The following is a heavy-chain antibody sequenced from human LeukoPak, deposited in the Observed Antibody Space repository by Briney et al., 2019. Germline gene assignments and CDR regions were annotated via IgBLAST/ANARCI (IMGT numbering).Heavy chain of an antibody. J-gene: IGHJ3*02. D-gene: IGHD3-22*01. CDR1: GGTFSSYT. Sequence: SVKVSCKASGGTFSSYTISWVRQAPGQGLEWMGRIIPILGIANYAQKFQGRVTITADKSTSTAYMELSSLRSEDTAVYYCAEPHYYDSSGYRGAFDIWGQGAMVTVSS. CDR3: AEPHYYDSSGYRGAFDI. CDR2: IIPILGIA. V-gene: IGHV1-69*02.